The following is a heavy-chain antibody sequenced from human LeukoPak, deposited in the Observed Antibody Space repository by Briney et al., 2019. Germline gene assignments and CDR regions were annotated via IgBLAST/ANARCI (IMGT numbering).Heavy chain of an antibody. V-gene: IGHV5-51*01. J-gene: IGHJ4*02. CDR1: GYSFTSYW. CDR2: IYPGDSDT. Sequence: GESLKISCKGSGYSFTSYWSGWVRQMPGKGLELMGIIYPGDSDTRDSPSFQGQVTISADKSISTAYLQWSSLKASDTAMYYCARLDILTAPPRYYFDYWGQGTLVTVSS. D-gene: IGHD3-9*01. CDR3: ARLDILTAPPRYYFDY.